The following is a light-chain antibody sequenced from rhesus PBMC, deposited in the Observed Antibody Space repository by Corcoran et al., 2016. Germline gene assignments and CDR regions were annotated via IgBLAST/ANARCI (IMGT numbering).Light chain of an antibody. J-gene: IGKJ1*01. CDR2: GAS. V-gene: IGKV3-42*03. Sequence: EIVLTQSPATLSLSPGERATLSCRASQSVSSSLAWYQQKPGQVPRLLIYGASSRATGLPDRFSGSGSGTDFTLTISSLEPEDFAVYYCQQYSNWWTFGQGTKVEIK. CDR3: QQYSNWWT. CDR1: QSVSSS.